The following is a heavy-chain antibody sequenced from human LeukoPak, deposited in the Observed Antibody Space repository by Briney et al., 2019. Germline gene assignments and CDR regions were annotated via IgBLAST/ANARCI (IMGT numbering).Heavy chain of an antibody. J-gene: IGHJ3*02. CDR1: GYTFTSYG. V-gene: IGHV1-18*01. D-gene: IGHD2-2*01. Sequence: ASVKVSCKASGYTFTSYGISWVRQAPGQGLEWMGWISAYNGNTNYAQKLQGRVTMTTGTSTSTAYMELRSLRSDDTAVYYCARPMLAGDAFDIWGQGTMVTVSS. CDR3: ARPMLAGDAFDI. CDR2: ISAYNGNT.